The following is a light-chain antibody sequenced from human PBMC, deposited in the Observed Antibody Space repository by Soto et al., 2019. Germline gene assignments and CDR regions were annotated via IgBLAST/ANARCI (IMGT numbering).Light chain of an antibody. CDR3: HQYNNWPPLT. V-gene: IGKV3-15*01. CDR1: QSVSSN. Sequence: EIVITQSPATLSVSPGERATLSCRASQSVSSNLAWYQLKPGQTPRLLIHDASTRATGIPARFSGSGSDTEFTLTISSLQSEYFALYYCHQYNNWPPLTFGGGTKVEIK. J-gene: IGKJ4*01. CDR2: DAS.